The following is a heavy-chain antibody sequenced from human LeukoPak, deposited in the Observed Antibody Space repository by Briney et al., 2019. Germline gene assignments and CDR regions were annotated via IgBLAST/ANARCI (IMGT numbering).Heavy chain of an antibody. CDR1: GFTFSSYW. J-gene: IGHJ4*02. Sequence: GGSLRLSCAASGFTFSSYWMHWVRQVLGTGLVWVSRINGDGTSTSYADSVKGRFTITRDSAENTLYLQMNSLRAEDTAVYYCARGRNIVAAGFGHIDSWGQGTLVTVSS. CDR3: ARGRNIVAAGFGHIDS. CDR2: INGDGTST. V-gene: IGHV3-74*01. D-gene: IGHD6-13*01.